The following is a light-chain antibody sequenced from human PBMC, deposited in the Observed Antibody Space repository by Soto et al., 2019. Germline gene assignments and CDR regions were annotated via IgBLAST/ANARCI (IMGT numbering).Light chain of an antibody. V-gene: IGKV3-20*01. CDR2: GAS. CDR1: QSVSSSY. CDR3: QQYGSSPS. J-gene: IGKJ1*01. Sequence: EIVLTQSPGTLSLSPGERATLSCRASQSVSSSYLARYQQKPGQAPRLLIDGASSRATGIPERFSGSGSGKDFTLTISRLEPEDFAVYYCQQYGSSPSFGQGTMVAIK.